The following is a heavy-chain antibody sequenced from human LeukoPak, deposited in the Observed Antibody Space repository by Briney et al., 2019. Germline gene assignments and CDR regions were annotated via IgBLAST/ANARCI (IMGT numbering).Heavy chain of an antibody. Sequence: SETLSLTCTVSGVSISSYYWSWIRQPPGKGLEWTGYIFYSGNTIYNPSLKSRVTISVDTSKNHFSLRLRSVTAADTAVYYCARLAAISGSDYPDDWGQGTLVTVSS. CDR2: IFYSGNT. D-gene: IGHD1-26*01. J-gene: IGHJ4*02. CDR3: ARLAAISGSDYPDD. CDR1: GVSISSYY. V-gene: IGHV4-59*08.